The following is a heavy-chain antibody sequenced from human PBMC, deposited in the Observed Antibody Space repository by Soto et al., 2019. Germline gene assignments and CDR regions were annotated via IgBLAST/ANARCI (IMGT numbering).Heavy chain of an antibody. J-gene: IGHJ5*02. CDR1: GFTFDDYG. Sequence: GGSLRLSCAASGFTFDDYGMSWIRQAPGKGLEWVSGINWNGGSTGYADSVKGRFTISRDNAKNSLYLQMSSLRAEDTAVYYCARDPGKFAVAWGQGTLVTVSS. CDR3: ARDPGKFAVA. D-gene: IGHD6-19*01. CDR2: INWNGGST. V-gene: IGHV3-20*04.